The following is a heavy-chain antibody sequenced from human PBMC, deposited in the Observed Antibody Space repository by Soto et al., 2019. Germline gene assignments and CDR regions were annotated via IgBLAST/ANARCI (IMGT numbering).Heavy chain of an antibody. D-gene: IGHD4-17*01. V-gene: IGHV4-4*07. CDR3: ARSYRDSYEH. CDR1: GYSISNNY. J-gene: IGHJ1*01. Sequence: LSIPGNVSGYSISNNYCTWILQPAGKGLEWIGRIYSNGRTNFNPSLKSRISMSIDTSKNQFSLKLTSVTAADTAVYYCARSYRDSYEHWGQGTLVNVSS. CDR2: IYSNGRT.